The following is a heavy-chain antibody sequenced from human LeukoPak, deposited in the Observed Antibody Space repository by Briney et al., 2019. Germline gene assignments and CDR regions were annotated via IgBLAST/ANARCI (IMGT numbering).Heavy chain of an antibody. Sequence: GGSLRLSCAASGFTFSNYNMNWVRQAPGKGLEWVSSISSSSTYIYYADSVKGRFTISRDDAKNSLYLQMNSLRAGDTAVYYCAREGMYSSGWYTYWGQGTLVTVSS. CDR1: GFTFSNYN. CDR2: ISSSSTYI. J-gene: IGHJ4*02. CDR3: AREGMYSSGWYTY. V-gene: IGHV3-21*01. D-gene: IGHD6-19*01.